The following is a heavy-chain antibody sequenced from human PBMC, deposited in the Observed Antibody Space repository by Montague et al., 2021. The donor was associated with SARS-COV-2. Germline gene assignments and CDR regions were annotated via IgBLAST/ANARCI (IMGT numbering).Heavy chain of an antibody. V-gene: IGHV4-39*02. J-gene: IGHJ6*02. CDR2: IYYTGST. CDR3: ARAGGGSSYNYYGLDV. Sequence: SETLSLTCSVSGGSVTSRTYYWGWIRQPPGKGLEWIGSIYYTGSTYYNPSLKSRVTISIDTSKNHFPLRLTSVTAADTAVYYCARAGGGSSYNYYGLDVWGQGTTVMVSS. CDR1: GGSVTSRTYY. D-gene: IGHD2-15*01.